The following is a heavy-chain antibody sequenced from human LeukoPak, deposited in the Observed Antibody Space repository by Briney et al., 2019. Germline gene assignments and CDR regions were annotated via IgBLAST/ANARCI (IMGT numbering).Heavy chain of an antibody. J-gene: IGHJ5*02. Sequence: GGSLRLSCAASGFTFSSYSMNWVRQAPGKGLEWVSSISSSSSYIYYADSVKGRFTISRDNAKNSLYLQMNSLRAEDTAVYYCARESSGRLRYFDWLTIPRSEAWFDPWGQGTLVTVSS. V-gene: IGHV3-21*01. D-gene: IGHD3-9*01. CDR1: GFTFSSYS. CDR3: ARESSGRLRYFDWLTIPRSEAWFDP. CDR2: ISSSSSYI.